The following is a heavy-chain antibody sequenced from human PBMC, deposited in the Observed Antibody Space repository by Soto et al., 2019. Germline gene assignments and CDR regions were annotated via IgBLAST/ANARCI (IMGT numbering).Heavy chain of an antibody. J-gene: IGHJ5*02. Sequence: PSETLSLTCTVSGGSISSGGYYWSWIRQHPGKGLEWIGYIYYSGSTYYNPSLKSRVTISVGTSKNQFSLKLSSVTAADTAVYYCARGIAVAGNWFDPWGQGTLVTVSS. CDR2: IYYSGST. CDR3: ARGIAVAGNWFDP. V-gene: IGHV4-31*03. CDR1: GGSISSGGYY. D-gene: IGHD6-19*01.